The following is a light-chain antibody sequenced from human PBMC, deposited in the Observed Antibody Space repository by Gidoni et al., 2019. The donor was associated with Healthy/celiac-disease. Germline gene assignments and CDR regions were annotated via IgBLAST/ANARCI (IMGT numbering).Light chain of an antibody. CDR2: EGS. CDR1: SSDVGSYNL. J-gene: IGLJ1*01. CDR3: CSYAGSVYV. Sequence: QSALTQPASESGSPGQSITISCTGTSSDVGSYNLVPWYQQHPGKAPKLMIYEGSKRPSGVSNRFSGSKSGNTASLTISGLQAEDEADYYCCSYAGSVYVFGTGTKVTVL. V-gene: IGLV2-23*01.